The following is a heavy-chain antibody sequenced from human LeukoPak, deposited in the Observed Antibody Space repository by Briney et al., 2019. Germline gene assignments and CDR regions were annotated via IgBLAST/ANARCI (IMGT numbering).Heavy chain of an antibody. J-gene: IGHJ4*02. Sequence: GGSLRLSCGVSGFSVTSYWMSWVRQAPGKGLEWVASLKQDGSDRYYVDSVKGRFTISRDNSKNTQYLQMSSLRPEDTAVYYCARPDYDYVWGSYSPLGYWGQGTLVTVSS. CDR2: LKQDGSDR. D-gene: IGHD3-16*01. CDR3: ARPDYDYVWGSYSPLGY. V-gene: IGHV3-7*01. CDR1: GFSVTSYW.